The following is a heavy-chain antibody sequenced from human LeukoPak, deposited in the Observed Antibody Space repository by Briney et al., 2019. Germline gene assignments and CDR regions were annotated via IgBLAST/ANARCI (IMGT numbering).Heavy chain of an antibody. CDR3: ARGIFSSSFFDY. Sequence: ASVKVSCKASGYTFTGYYMHWVRQAPGQGLEWMGWINPNSGGTNYAQKFQGRVTVTRDTSISTAYMELSRLRSDDTAVYYCARGIFSSSFFDYWGQGTLVTVSS. CDR1: GYTFTGYY. CDR2: INPNSGGT. V-gene: IGHV1-2*02. D-gene: IGHD6-13*01. J-gene: IGHJ4*02.